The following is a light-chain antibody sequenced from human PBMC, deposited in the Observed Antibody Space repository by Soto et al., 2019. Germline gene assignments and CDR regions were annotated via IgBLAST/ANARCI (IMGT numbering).Light chain of an antibody. CDR1: SRDVFAFNY. CDR3: NSYTSNNTYG. CDR2: DVS. J-gene: IGLJ1*01. V-gene: IGLV2-14*03. Sequence: VPTQPPSVCGSPGQAVTISCSGTSRDVFAFNYVSWYQQRPGKAPKLIIYDVSNRPSGVSNRFSGSKSGKTAFLTISGLRAQDEADYYCNSYTSNNTYGFGTGTKVTV.